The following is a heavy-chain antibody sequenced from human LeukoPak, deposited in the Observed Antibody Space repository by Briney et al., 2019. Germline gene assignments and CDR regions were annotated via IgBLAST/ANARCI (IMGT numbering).Heavy chain of an antibody. V-gene: IGHV4-31*03. D-gene: IGHD4-11*01. Sequence: TASETLSLTCIVSGSSISSGGYYWSWIRQHPGKGLEWIGYIYYSGSTYYNPSLKSRVTISVDTSKNQFSLKLSSVTAADTAVYYCARVRETTVTNWFDPWGQGTLVTVSS. CDR2: IYYSGST. CDR3: ARVRETTVTNWFDP. J-gene: IGHJ5*02. CDR1: GSSISSGGYY.